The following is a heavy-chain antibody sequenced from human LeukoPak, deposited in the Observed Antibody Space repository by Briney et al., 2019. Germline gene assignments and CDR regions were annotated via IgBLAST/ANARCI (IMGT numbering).Heavy chain of an antibody. V-gene: IGHV1-46*01. D-gene: IGHD6-19*01. CDR1: GYTFTSYY. CDR2: INPSGGST. Sequence: ASVKVYCKASGYTFTSYYMHWVRQAPGQGLEWMGIINPSGGSTSYAQKLQGRVTMTTDTSTSTAYMELRSLRSDDTAVYYCARLSGGIAVARNLDYWGQGTLVTVSS. CDR3: ARLSGGIAVARNLDY. J-gene: IGHJ4*02.